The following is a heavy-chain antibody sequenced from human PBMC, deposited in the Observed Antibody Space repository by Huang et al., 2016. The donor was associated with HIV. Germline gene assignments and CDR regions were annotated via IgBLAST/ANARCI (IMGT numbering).Heavy chain of an antibody. J-gene: IGHJ4*02. CDR3: AKWDTLGFYEGFFDH. V-gene: IGHV3-30*02. CDR1: GFTFSSFG. Sequence: QVQLVESGGGVVQPGGSLRLSCAASGFTFSSFGMHWVRQAPCKGLEWVAFIRNDGSNKYYAESVKCRFTISRDNSRTMVFLQMNSLRAEDTAVYYCAKWDTLGFYEGFFDHWGQGTLVTVSS. D-gene: IGHD5-12*01. CDR2: IRNDGSNK.